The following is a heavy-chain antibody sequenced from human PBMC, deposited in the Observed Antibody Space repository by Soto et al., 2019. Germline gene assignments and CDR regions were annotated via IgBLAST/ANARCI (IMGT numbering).Heavy chain of an antibody. J-gene: IGHJ6*02. CDR1: GGTFSSYA. CDR2: IIPIFGTA. Sequence: SVKVSSKASGGTFSSYAISWVRQAPGQGLEWMGGIIPIFGTANYAQKFQGRVTITADESTSTAYMELSSLRSEDTAVYYCARRENPLPPLILIHYGMDVWGQGTTVTVSS. D-gene: IGHD1-26*01. V-gene: IGHV1-69*13. CDR3: ARRENPLPPLILIHYGMDV.